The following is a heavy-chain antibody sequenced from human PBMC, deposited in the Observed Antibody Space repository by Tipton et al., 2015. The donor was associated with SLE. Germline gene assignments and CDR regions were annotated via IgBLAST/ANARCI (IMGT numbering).Heavy chain of an antibody. J-gene: IGHJ4*02. CDR3: ARGPVQRWPPGAD. CDR2: IADTGSP. Sequence: TLSLTCAVYGGSFSGYHLTRIRHPPGQGLEWVGEIADTGSPTYNPSLKSRVTISLDTSKSQFSLIPNSLTAADTAVYYCARGPVQRWPPGADWGRGSLVTVSS. CDR1: GGSFSGYH. D-gene: IGHD2-2*01. V-gene: IGHV4-34*01.